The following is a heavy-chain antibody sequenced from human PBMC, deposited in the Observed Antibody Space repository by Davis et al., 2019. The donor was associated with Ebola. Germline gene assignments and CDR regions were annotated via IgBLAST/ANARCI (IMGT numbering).Heavy chain of an antibody. Sequence: AASVKVSCKASGYTFTSYYMHWVRQAPGQGLEWMGIINPSGGSTSYAQKFQGRVTMSRDTSTSTAYMEMSRLRSDDTAVYFCARGGITMMVVPRDYYYGLDAWGQGTTVTVSS. J-gene: IGHJ6*02. D-gene: IGHD3-22*01. V-gene: IGHV1-46*01. CDR3: ARGGITMMVVPRDYYYGLDA. CDR2: INPSGGST. CDR1: GYTFTSYY.